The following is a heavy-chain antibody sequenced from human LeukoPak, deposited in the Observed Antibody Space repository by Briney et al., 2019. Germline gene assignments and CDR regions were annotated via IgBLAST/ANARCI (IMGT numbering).Heavy chain of an antibody. D-gene: IGHD5-18*01. V-gene: IGHV4-39*07. J-gene: IGHJ4*02. Sequence: NPSETLSLTCTVSGGSISSSSYYWGWIRQPPGKGLEWIGSIYYSGSTYYNPSLKSRVTISVDTSKNQFSLKLSSVTAADTAVYYCARGSGGYSYGIDYWGQGTLVTVSS. CDR2: IYYSGST. CDR3: ARGSGGYSYGIDY. CDR1: GGSISSSSYY.